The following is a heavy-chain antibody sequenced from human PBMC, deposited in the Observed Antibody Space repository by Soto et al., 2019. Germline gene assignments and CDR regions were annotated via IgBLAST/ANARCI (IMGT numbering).Heavy chain of an antibody. CDR1: GGSFSGYY. J-gene: IGHJ4*02. CDR3: ARSTRRHFYY. V-gene: IGHV4-34*01. CDR2: INHSGST. Sequence: PSETLSLTCAVYGGSFSGYYWSWIRQPPGKGLEWIGEINHSGSTNYNPSLKSRVTISVDTSKNQFSPKLSSVTAADTAVYYCARSTRRHFYYCGQGTLVTVSS. D-gene: IGHD2-2*01.